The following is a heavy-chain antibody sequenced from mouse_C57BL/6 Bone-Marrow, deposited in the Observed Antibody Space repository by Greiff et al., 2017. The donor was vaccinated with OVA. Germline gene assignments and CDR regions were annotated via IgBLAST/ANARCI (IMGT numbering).Heavy chain of an antibody. D-gene: IGHD1-1*01. J-gene: IGHJ1*03. CDR1: GFTFSNYW. V-gene: IGHV6-3*01. Sequence: EVMLVESGGGLVQPGGSMKLSCVASGFTFSNYWMNWVRQSPEKGLEWVAQIRLKSDNYATHYAESVKGRFTISRDDSKSSVYLQMNNLRAEDTGIYYCAGGSSYEYVDVWGTGTTVTVSS. CDR2: IRLKSDNYAT. CDR3: AGGSSYEYVDV.